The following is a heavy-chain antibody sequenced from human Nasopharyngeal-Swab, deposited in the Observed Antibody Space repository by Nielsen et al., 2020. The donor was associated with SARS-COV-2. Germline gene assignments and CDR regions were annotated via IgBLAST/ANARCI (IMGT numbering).Heavy chain of an antibody. CDR3: ARDPQAGGTNWYFDL. Sequence: SETLSLTCTVSGDSITTYYWSWIRQPPGKGLEWMGYIHHSGSTNDNTSLRSRVTISVDTSKNQFSLKLSSVTAADTAVYYCARDPQAGGTNWYFDLWGRGTLVTVSS. V-gene: IGHV4-59*01. CDR2: IHHSGST. J-gene: IGHJ2*01. CDR1: GDSITTYY. D-gene: IGHD2-2*01.